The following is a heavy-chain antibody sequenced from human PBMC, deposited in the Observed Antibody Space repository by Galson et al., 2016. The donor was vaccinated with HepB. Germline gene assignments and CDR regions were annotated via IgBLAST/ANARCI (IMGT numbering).Heavy chain of an antibody. D-gene: IGHD3-22*01. CDR1: GYTFTNYD. V-gene: IGHV1-8*01. CDR2: VNVDSGDT. Sequence: SVKVSCKASGYTFTNYDINWVRQAPGHGLEWMGWVNVDSGDTGYAQRFHGRVTMTRDTSIRTAYMEVSRLTSEDTAVYYCARMPYYERRAGNWFDPWGQGTLVTFSS. CDR3: ARMPYYERRAGNWFDP. J-gene: IGHJ5*02.